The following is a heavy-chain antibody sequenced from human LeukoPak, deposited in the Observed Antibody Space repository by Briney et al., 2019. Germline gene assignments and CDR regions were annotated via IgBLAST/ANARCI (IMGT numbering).Heavy chain of an antibody. Sequence: SVKVSCKASGGTFSSYAISWVRQAPGQGLEWMGGIIPIFGTANYAQKFQGRVTITTDESTSTAYMELSSLRSEDTAVYYCARSPPRKVEATPDYYFDYWGQGTLVTVSS. CDR1: GGTFSSYA. V-gene: IGHV1-69*05. J-gene: IGHJ4*02. CDR3: ARSPPRKVEATPDYYFDY. D-gene: IGHD1-26*01. CDR2: IIPIFGTA.